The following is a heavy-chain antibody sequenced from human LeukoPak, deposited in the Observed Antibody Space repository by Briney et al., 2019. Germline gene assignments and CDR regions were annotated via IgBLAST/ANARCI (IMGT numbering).Heavy chain of an antibody. CDR3: ARDLDGDFNY. CDR2: ISSSGSRR. J-gene: IGHJ4*02. CDR1: GFTFSSYG. Sequence: GGSLRLSCAASGFTFSSYGMNWVRQAPGKGLEWVSYISSSGSRRYYADSVKGRFTISRDNAKNSLYLQMNSLRAEDTAVYYCARDLDGDFNYWGQGTLVTVSS. V-gene: IGHV3-48*04. D-gene: IGHD4-17*01.